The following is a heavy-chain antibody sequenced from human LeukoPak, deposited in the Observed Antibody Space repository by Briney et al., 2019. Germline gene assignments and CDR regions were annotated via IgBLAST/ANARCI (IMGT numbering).Heavy chain of an antibody. CDR1: GFTFSSYG. J-gene: IGHJ4*02. D-gene: IGHD2-2*01. Sequence: GGSLRLSCAASGFTFSSYGMHWVRQAPGKGLEWVAVISYDGSNKYYADSVKGRFTISRDNSKNTLYLQMNSLRTEDTAVYYCAKGALGYCSSTGCYFDYWGQGTLVTVSS. CDR2: ISYDGSNK. V-gene: IGHV3-30*18. CDR3: AKGALGYCSSTGCYFDY.